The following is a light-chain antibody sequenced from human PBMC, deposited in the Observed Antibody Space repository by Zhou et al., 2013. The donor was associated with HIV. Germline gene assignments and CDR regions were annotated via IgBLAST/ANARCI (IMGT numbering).Light chain of an antibody. CDR1: QGISNY. CDR3: LQHNSYPWT. Sequence: DIQMTQSPFSLSASVGDRVTITCRASQGISNYVAWYQQKAGKVPNLLIYAASTLQSGVPSRFSASGSGTEFSLTISSLQPEDVATYYCLQHNSYPWTFGQGTKVEI. CDR2: AAS. J-gene: IGKJ1*01. V-gene: IGKV1-27*01.